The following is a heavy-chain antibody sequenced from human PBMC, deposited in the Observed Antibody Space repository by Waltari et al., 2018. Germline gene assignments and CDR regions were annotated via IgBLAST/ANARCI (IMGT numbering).Heavy chain of an antibody. V-gene: IGHV1-69*01. CDR1: GGTFSSYA. Sequence: QVQLVQSGAEVKKPGSSVKVSCKASGGTFSSYAISWVRQAPGQGLEWMGGIIPIFGTANYAQKFQGRVTITADESTSTAYMELSSLRSEDTAVYYCARNRDKTTVVTLSPYYFDYWGQGTLVTVSS. CDR3: ARNRDKTTVVTLSPYYFDY. D-gene: IGHD4-17*01. J-gene: IGHJ4*02. CDR2: IIPIFGTA.